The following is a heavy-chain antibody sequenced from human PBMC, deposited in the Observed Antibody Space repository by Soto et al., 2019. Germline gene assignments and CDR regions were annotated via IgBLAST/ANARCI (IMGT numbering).Heavy chain of an antibody. CDR2: IYYSGST. V-gene: IGHV4-59*01. D-gene: IGHD4-17*01. CDR3: ARAYGDYPYWYFVL. Sequence: QVQLQESGPGLVKPSETLSLTCTVSGGSISSYYWSWIRQPPGKGLEWIWYIYYSGSTNYNPSLPSRATISVDKSKNQFSLKLSSVTAADPAVYYCARAYGDYPYWYFVLWGRGTLVTVSS. J-gene: IGHJ2*01. CDR1: GGSISSYY.